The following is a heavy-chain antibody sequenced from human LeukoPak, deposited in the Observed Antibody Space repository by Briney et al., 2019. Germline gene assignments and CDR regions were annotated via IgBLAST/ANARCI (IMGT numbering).Heavy chain of an antibody. D-gene: IGHD2-8*02. CDR1: GFTFGDYT. V-gene: IGHV3-43*01. CDR2: IGGDGYAI. J-gene: IGHJ4*02. CDR3: AKDITGGLGY. Sequence: GGSLRLSCAGPGFTFGDYTLHWVRQAPGKGLQWVALIGGDGYAIYYADSVKGRFTISRDNSKDSLYLQMNSLKTEDTAFYFSAKDITGGLGYWGQGTLVTVS.